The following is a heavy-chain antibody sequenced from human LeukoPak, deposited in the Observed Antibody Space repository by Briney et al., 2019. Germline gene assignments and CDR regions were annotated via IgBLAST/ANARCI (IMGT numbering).Heavy chain of an antibody. CDR2: ILSSSSYI. CDR3: ARKAAGVLMVYAIGDYFDY. Sequence: GGSLRLSCAASGFTFSSYSMNWVRQAPGKGLEWVSSILSSSSYIYYPDSVKGRFTISRDNAKNSLYLQMNSLRAEDTAVYYCARKAAGVLMVYAIGDYFDYWGQGTLVTVSS. D-gene: IGHD2-8*01. CDR1: GFTFSSYS. V-gene: IGHV3-21*01. J-gene: IGHJ4*02.